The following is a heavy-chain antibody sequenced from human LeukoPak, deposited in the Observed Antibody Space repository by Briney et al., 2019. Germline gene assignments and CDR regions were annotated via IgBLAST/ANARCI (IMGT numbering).Heavy chain of an antibody. V-gene: IGHV3-21*01. CDR3: ARDVSMIVVVCYYYYYMDV. CDR1: GFTFSSYS. D-gene: IGHD2-2*01. J-gene: IGHJ6*03. Sequence: GGSLRLSCAASGFTFSSYSMNWVRHAPGKGLEWVSSISSSSGYIYYADSVKGRFTISRDNAKNSLYLQMNSLRAEDKAVYYCARDVSMIVVVCYYYYYMDVWGKGTTVTVSS. CDR2: ISSSSGYI.